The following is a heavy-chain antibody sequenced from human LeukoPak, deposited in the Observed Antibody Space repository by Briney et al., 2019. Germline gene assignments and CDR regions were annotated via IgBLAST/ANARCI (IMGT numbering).Heavy chain of an antibody. Sequence: SETLSLTCAVYGGSITGYYWSWIRQTPGRGLEWVGEIHYTGATSYNPSLKSQATISTDTSKNQFSLRLSSVTAADTAVYYCARGNILTGYCFDFWGQGALVTVSS. D-gene: IGHD3-9*01. CDR2: IHYTGAT. CDR3: ARGNILTGYCFDF. CDR1: GGSITGYY. V-gene: IGHV4-34*01. J-gene: IGHJ4*02.